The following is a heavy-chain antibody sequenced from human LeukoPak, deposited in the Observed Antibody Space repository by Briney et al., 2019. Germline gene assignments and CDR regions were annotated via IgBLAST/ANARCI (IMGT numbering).Heavy chain of an antibody. D-gene: IGHD6-19*01. CDR2: IIPIFGTA. CDR1: GGTFSSYA. J-gene: IGHJ4*02. Sequence: WASVKVSCKASGGTFSSYAISWVRQAPGQGLEWMGGIIPIFGTANYAQKFQGRVTITADESTSTAYMELSSLRSEDTAVYYCARVAYSSGFGHDYWGQGTLVTVSS. CDR3: ARVAYSSGFGHDY. V-gene: IGHV1-69*13.